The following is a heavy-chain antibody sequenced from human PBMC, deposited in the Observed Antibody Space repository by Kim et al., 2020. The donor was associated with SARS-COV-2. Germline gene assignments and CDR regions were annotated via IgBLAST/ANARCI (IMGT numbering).Heavy chain of an antibody. J-gene: IGHJ6*03. V-gene: IGHV4-34*01. CDR3: WCGGGVLWVGGFVLTT. CDR2: INHSGST. D-gene: IGHD3-10*01. CDR1: GGSFSGYY. Sequence: SETLYLTCAVYGGSFSGYYWSWIRQPPGKGLEWIGEINHSGSTNYNPSLKSRVTISVDTSTNQFSLKLSSVTVAELAVLWCWCGGGVLWVGGFVLTTWG.